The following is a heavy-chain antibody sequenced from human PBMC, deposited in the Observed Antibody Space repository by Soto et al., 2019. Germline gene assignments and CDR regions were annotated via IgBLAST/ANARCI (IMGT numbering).Heavy chain of an antibody. V-gene: IGHV3-30-3*01. D-gene: IGHD3-22*01. CDR2: ISYDGSNK. CDR1: GFTFSSYA. Sequence: PGGSLRLSCAASGFTFSSYAMHWVRQAPGKGLEWVAVISYDGSNKYYVDSVKGRFTISRDNSKNTLYLQINSLRAEDTAVYYCARLPYDSSGYKKAGYWGQGTLVTVSS. CDR3: ARLPYDSSGYKKAGY. J-gene: IGHJ4*02.